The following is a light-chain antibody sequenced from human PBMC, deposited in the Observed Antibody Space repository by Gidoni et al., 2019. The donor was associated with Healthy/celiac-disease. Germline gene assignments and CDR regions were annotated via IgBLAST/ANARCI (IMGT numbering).Light chain of an antibody. V-gene: IGKV1-39*01. CDR2: AAS. J-gene: IGKJ3*01. CDR3: QQSYSTPST. Sequence: DIQMTQSPSSLSASVGDRVTITCRASQSISSYLNWYQQKPGKAPKLLIYAASSLQSGVPSRFSGSGSGTDFTLNISSLQPEYFATYYCQQSYSTPSTFGPGTKVEIK. CDR1: QSISSY.